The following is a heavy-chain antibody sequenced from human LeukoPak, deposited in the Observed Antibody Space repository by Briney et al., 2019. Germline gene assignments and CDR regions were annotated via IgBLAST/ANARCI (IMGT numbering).Heavy chain of an antibody. Sequence: ASVKVSCKASGYTFTSNYIHWVRQAPGQGLEWMGMIYPRDGSTSYAQKFQGRVTITADESTSTAYMELSSLRSEDTAVYYCARDRPVDTAMVSPHYYYYYGMDVWGQGTTVTVSS. V-gene: IGHV1-46*01. J-gene: IGHJ6*02. CDR2: IYPRDGST. CDR3: ARDRPVDTAMVSPHYYYYYGMDV. D-gene: IGHD5-18*01. CDR1: GYTFTSNY.